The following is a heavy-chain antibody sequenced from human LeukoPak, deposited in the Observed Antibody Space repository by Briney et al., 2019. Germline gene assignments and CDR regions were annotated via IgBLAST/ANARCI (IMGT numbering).Heavy chain of an antibody. CDR2: IKQDGSEK. CDR1: GFTFSSYW. V-gene: IGHV3-7*01. J-gene: IGHJ4*02. Sequence: PGGSLRLSCAASGFTFSSYWISWVRQAPGKGLEWVANIKQDGSEKYYVDSVKGRFTISRDNAKNSLYLQMNSLRAEDTAVYYCARGSLDYSIYGTIFAWGQGTLVTVSS. CDR3: ARGSLDYSIYGTIFA. D-gene: IGHD4-11*01.